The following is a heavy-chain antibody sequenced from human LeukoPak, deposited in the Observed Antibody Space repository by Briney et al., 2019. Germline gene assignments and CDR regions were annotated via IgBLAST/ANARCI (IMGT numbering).Heavy chain of an antibody. J-gene: IGHJ4*02. CDR1: GFSFSTYW. CDR2: IKEDGSRA. Sequence: PGGSLRLSCGASGFSFSTYWMDWVRQAPGKGLEWVASIKEDGSRADYVDSARGRFTVSRDNTKNSLFLQMNSLRVDDTAVYYCASDRAFSQFDYWGQGTLVTVSS. CDR3: ASDRAFSQFDY. V-gene: IGHV3-7*01. D-gene: IGHD3-10*01.